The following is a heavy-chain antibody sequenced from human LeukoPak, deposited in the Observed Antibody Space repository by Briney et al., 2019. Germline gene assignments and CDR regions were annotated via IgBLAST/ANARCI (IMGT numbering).Heavy chain of an antibody. V-gene: IGHV4-38-2*02. D-gene: IGHD3-16*01. Sequence: SETLSLTCTVSGYSISSGYYWGWIRQPPGKRLEWIGSIYHSGSTYYNPSLKSRVTISVDTSKNQFSLKLSSVTAADTAVYYCARDGGLGDPVDPWGQGTLVTVSS. CDR3: ARDGGLGDPVDP. CDR2: IYHSGST. J-gene: IGHJ5*02. CDR1: GYSISSGYY.